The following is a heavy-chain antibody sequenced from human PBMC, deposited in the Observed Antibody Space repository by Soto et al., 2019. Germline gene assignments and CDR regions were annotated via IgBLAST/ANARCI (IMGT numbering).Heavy chain of an antibody. D-gene: IGHD3-10*01. CDR1: GFTFSNYA. CDR3: AKAPGRGEHVGVDV. V-gene: IGHV3-30*18. J-gene: IGHJ6*02. Sequence: GALLLSCAGSGFTFSNYAMHGARQAPGKGLEWVAVISSDGSDKYYGDSGKGRFTISRDNSKNTLYLQMNSLRAEDTDLYYCAKAPGRGEHVGVDVWGLGTMVTVYS. CDR2: ISSDGSDK.